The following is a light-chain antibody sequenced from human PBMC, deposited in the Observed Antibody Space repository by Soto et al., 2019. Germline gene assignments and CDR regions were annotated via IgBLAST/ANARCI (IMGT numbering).Light chain of an antibody. CDR1: SSDVGGYNY. CDR2: GVT. CDR3: SSYTATRTYV. Sequence: QSVLTQPASVSGSPGQSVTISCTGTSSDVGGYNYVSWYQQLPGEAPKLIIYGVTDRPSGVSSRFSGSKSGNTASLTVSGLQAEDEGDYYCSSYTATRTYVFGTGTKLTVL. V-gene: IGLV2-14*01. J-gene: IGLJ1*01.